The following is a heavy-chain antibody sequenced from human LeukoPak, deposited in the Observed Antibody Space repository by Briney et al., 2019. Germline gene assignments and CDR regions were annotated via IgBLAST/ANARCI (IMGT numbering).Heavy chain of an antibody. CDR3: ARTYYYDSSGYREPHTPLDY. CDR2: IIPIFGTA. J-gene: IGHJ4*02. D-gene: IGHD3-22*01. Sequence: SVKVSCKASGYTFTSYGISWVRQAPGQGLEWMGGIIPIFGTANYAQKFQGRVTITADESTSTAYMELSSLRSEDTAVYYCARTYYYDSSGYREPHTPLDYWGQGTLVTVSS. V-gene: IGHV1-69*13. CDR1: GYTFTSYG.